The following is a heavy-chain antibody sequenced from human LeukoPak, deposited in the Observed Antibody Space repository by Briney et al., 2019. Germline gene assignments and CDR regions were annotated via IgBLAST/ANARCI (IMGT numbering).Heavy chain of an antibody. CDR2: IYYSGST. Sequence: SETLSLTCTVSGGSISSYYWSWIRQPPGKGLEWIGYIYYSGSTNYNPSLKSRVTISGDTSKNQFSLKLRSVTAADTAVYYCARTGYSSSTSCYTASRPYYYYYMDVWGKGTTVTVSS. CDR3: ARTGYSSSTSCYTASRPYYYYYMDV. CDR1: GGSISSYY. J-gene: IGHJ6*03. D-gene: IGHD2-2*02. V-gene: IGHV4-59*01.